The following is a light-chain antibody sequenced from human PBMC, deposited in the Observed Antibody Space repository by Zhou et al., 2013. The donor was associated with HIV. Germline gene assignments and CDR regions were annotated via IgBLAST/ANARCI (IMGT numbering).Light chain of an antibody. CDR2: DIS. V-gene: IGKV1-13*02. Sequence: AILLTQSPSSLSASVGDRVTITCRASQAITTGLDWFQQKSGRPPKLLVSDISNLESGVPSRFSGSGSGTEFTLTISSLQPEDFATYYCLQHNSYPLTFGGGTKVEIK. J-gene: IGKJ4*01. CDR1: QAITTG. CDR3: LQHNSYPLT.